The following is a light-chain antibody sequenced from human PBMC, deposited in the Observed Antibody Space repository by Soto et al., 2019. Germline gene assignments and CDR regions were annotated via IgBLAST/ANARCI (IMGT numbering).Light chain of an antibody. CDR2: EVS. CDR1: SSDVGGYHY. J-gene: IGLJ1*01. Sequence: QSVLTQPASVSGSPGQSITISCTGTSSDVGGYHYVSWYQLLPGKAPKLILFEVSIRPSGVSYRFSGSKSGNTASLTISGLQAEDEADYFCRSYSISTAYLFGTGTKLTVL. V-gene: IGLV2-14*01. CDR3: RSYSISTAYL.